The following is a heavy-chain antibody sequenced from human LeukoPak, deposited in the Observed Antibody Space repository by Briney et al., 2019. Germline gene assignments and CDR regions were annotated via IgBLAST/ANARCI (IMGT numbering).Heavy chain of an antibody. CDR3: AKDKAPLYSGYDWDLDF. D-gene: IGHD5-12*01. V-gene: IGHV3-11*01. Sequence: GGSLRLSCAASGFTFSDYYMSWIRQAPGKGLEWVSYISSSGSTIYYADSVKGRFTISRDNAKNSLYLQMNSLRAEDTAVYYCAKDKAPLYSGYDWDLDFWGQGTMVTVSS. CDR1: GFTFSDYY. CDR2: ISSSGSTI. J-gene: IGHJ4*02.